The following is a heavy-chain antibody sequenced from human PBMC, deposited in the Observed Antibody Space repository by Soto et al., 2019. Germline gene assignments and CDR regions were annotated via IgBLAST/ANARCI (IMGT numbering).Heavy chain of an antibody. V-gene: IGHV4-59*01. J-gene: IGHJ4*02. CDR3: ARRYGASFAY. Sequence: QVQLQESGPGLVKPSETLSLTCTVSGGSISSYYWSWIRQPPGKGLEWIGYIYYSGSTNYNPSLKSRFTIPVDTSKNQFSLKLSSVTAADTAVYYCARRYGASFAYWGQGTLVTVSS. CDR2: IYYSGST. D-gene: IGHD4-17*01. CDR1: GGSISSYY.